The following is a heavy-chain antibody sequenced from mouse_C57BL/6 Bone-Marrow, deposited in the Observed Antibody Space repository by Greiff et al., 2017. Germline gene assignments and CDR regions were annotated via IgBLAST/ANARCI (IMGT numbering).Heavy chain of an antibody. CDR3: AIGTYYRNYLYAMDY. CDR2: IHPSTGGT. Sequence: VQLQQPGAELVKPGASVKVSCKASGYTFTSYWMHWVKQRPGQGLEWIGRIHPSTGGTNYNQKFKGKATLTVDKSSSTAYMQLSSLTSEDAAVYDCAIGTYYRNYLYAMDYWGQGTSVTVSS. D-gene: IGHD2-5*01. V-gene: IGHV1-74*01. CDR1: GYTFTSYW. J-gene: IGHJ4*01.